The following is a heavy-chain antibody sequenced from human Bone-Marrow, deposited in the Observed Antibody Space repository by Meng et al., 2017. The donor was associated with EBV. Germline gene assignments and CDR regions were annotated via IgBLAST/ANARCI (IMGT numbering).Heavy chain of an antibody. CDR3: ARDAPCGGDCYSYY. Sequence: VRRVRCWDGVEQPGSQVKVSCKASGVTFMSYAISWVRQAPGQGLEWVGGIIPIFGTANYAQKFQGRVTITADESTSTAYMELSSLRSEDTAVYYCARDAPCGGDCYSYYCGQGTLVTVSS. CDR1: GVTFMSYA. CDR2: IIPIFGTA. D-gene: IGHD2-21*02. V-gene: IGHV1-69*01. J-gene: IGHJ4*02.